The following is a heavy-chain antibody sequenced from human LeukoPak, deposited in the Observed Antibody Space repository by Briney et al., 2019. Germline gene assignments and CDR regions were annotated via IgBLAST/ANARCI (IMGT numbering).Heavy chain of an antibody. CDR2: INPNSGDT. J-gene: IGHJ4*02. CDR1: GYRFTGYF. V-gene: IGHV1-2*02. CDR3: ATPTERRYPDY. D-gene: IGHD5-12*01. Sequence: AASVRVSCKASGYRFTGYFMHWLRQAPGQGLEWMGWINPNSGDTDYAQKFQGRVTLTRDASIATAYMELTRLRSDDTAVYYCATPTERRYPDYWGQGTLVTVSS.